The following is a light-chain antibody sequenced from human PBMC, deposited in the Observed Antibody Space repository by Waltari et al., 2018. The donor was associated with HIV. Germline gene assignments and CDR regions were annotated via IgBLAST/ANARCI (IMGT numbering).Light chain of an antibody. V-gene: IGLV3-1*01. J-gene: IGLJ2*01. CDR3: QAWDSSTVV. CDR2: KDS. Sequence: SYELTQPPSVSVSPGQTASITCSGDKLGDKYACWYQQKPGQSPVLVIYKDSKRPSGIPERFSGCNSWNTATLTISGTQAMDEAVYYCQAWDSSTVVFGGGTKLTVL. CDR1: KLGDKY.